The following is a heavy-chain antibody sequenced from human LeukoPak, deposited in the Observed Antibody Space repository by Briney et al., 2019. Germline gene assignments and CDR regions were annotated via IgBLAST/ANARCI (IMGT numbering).Heavy chain of an antibody. J-gene: IGHJ4*02. V-gene: IGHV1-18*01. CDR3: ARDHYYDSSGYYPTAQY. CDR1: GYTFTSYG. D-gene: IGHD3-22*01. CDR2: ISAYNGNT. Sequence: ASVKVSCKASGYTFTSYGISWVRQAPGQGLEWMGWISAYNGNTNYAQKLQGRVTMTTDTSTSTAYMELRSLRSDDTAVYYCARDHYYDSSGYYPTAQYWGQGTLVTVSS.